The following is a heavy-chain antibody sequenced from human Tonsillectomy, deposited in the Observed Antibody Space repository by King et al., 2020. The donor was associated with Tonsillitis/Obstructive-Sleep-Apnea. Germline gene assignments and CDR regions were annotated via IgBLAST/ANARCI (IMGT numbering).Heavy chain of an antibody. V-gene: IGHV4-39*07. CDR3: ARVIPRGRFEGSRLDP. CDR1: GGSISNRGYD. CDR2: IYYGGNT. D-gene: IGHD1-26*01. Sequence: QLQESGPGLVRPSETLSLTCIVSGGSISNRGYDWGWIRQSPGKGLEWIGKIYYGGNTNYNPSLQSRVSISVDTSKNQFSLKFNSVTAADTAVYYCARVIPRGRFEGSRLDPWGQGTLVTVSS. J-gene: IGHJ5*02.